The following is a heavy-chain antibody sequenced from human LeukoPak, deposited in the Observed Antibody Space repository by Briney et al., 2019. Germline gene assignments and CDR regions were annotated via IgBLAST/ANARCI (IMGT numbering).Heavy chain of an antibody. CDR3: ARLTGYSSESWFDP. V-gene: IGHV4-59*01. Sequence: TSETLSLTCTVSGGSISSYYWSWIRQPPGKGLEWIGYIHYSGSTNYKASLKSRVSISVDTSKNQFSLKLSSVTAADTAVYYCARLTGYSSESWFDPWGQGTLVIVSS. CDR2: IHYSGST. CDR1: GGSISSYY. J-gene: IGHJ5*02. D-gene: IGHD3-9*01.